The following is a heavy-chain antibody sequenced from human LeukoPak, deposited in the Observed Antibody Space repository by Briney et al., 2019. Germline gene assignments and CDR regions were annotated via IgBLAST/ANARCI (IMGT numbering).Heavy chain of an antibody. Sequence: SETLSLTCAVYGGSFSGYYWSWIRQPPGKGLEWIGEINHSGSTNYNPSLKSRVTISVDTSKNQFSLKLSSVTAADTAVYHCARGGGYSYGYGTVFDYWGQGTLDTVSS. D-gene: IGHD5-18*01. CDR2: INHSGST. CDR1: GGSFSGYY. V-gene: IGHV4-34*01. CDR3: ARGGGYSYGYGTVFDY. J-gene: IGHJ4*02.